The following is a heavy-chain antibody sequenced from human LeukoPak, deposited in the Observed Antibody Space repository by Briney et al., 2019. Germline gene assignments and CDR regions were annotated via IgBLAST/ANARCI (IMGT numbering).Heavy chain of an antibody. J-gene: IGHJ6*02. V-gene: IGHV1-46*01. D-gene: IGHD3-3*01. CDR2: INPSGGST. CDR1: GYTFTSYY. Sequence: ASVKVSCKASGYTFTSYYMYWVRQAPGQGLEWMGIINPSGGSTSYAQKFQGRVTMTRDTSTSTVYMELSSLRSEDTAVYYCARDRFSYGMDVWGQGTTVTVSS. CDR3: ARDRFSYGMDV.